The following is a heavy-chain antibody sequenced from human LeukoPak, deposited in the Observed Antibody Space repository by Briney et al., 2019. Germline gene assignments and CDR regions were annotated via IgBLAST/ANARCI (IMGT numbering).Heavy chain of an antibody. CDR1: GFTFSSYA. J-gene: IGHJ4*02. CDR2: ISGSGGST. CDR3: AKKMVRGVISSSYYFDY. D-gene: IGHD3-10*01. Sequence: GGSLRLSCAASGFTFSSYAMSWVRQAPGKGLEWVSAISGSGGSTYYADSVKGRFTISRDNSKNTLYLQMNSLRAEDTAVYYCAKKMVRGVISSSYYFDYWGQGTLVTVSS. V-gene: IGHV3-23*01.